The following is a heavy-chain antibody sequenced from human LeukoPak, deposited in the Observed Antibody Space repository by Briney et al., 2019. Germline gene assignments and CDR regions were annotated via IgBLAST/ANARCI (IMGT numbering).Heavy chain of an antibody. V-gene: IGHV5-51*01. D-gene: IGHD5-18*01. Sequence: GESLKISCKGSGYSFTNYWIGWVRQMPGKGLEGMAIIYPGDSDTRYSPYFQGQVTISVDKSIITAYLQWSSLEASDTAMYYCARCSYTSGYGFDYWGQRTLVTVSS. CDR1: GYSFTNYW. J-gene: IGHJ4*02. CDR3: ARCSYTSGYGFDY. CDR2: IYPGDSDT.